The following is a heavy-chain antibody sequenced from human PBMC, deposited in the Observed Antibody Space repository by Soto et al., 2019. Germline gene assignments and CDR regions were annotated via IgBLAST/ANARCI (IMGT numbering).Heavy chain of an antibody. J-gene: IGHJ6*02. D-gene: IGHD3-10*01. CDR1: GGSFSGYY. V-gene: IGHV4-34*01. Sequence: PSETLSLTCAVFGGSFSGYYWSWIRQPPGKGLEWIGEINHSGSTNYNPFLKSRVTISVDTSKNQFSLKLSSVTAADTAVYYCARVSGIYYYGMDVWGQGTTVT. CDR2: INHSGST. CDR3: ARVSGIYYYGMDV.